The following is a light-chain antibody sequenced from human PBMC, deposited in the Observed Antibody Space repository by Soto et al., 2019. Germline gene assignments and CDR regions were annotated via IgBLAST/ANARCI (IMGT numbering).Light chain of an antibody. CDR1: QGINHY. Sequence: DIQLTQSPCFLSASVGDRVTITCRASQGINHYVAWYQQKPGKAPKCLIYAASTLQSGVPSRFSGSGSWAEFTLTISSLQPEDFAPYYCQHVYSYPLTFGGGTRVEI. CDR3: QHVYSYPLT. V-gene: IGKV1-9*01. CDR2: AAS. J-gene: IGKJ4*01.